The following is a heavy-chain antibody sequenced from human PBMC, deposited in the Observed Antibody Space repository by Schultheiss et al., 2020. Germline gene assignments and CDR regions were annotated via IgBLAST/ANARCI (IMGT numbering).Heavy chain of an antibody. CDR1: GFTFSAYA. D-gene: IGHD6-6*01. Sequence: GESLKISCVASGFTFSAYAMTWVRQAPGKGLEWVPSIGGSGNSTYSADSVKGRFTISRDNSKNTLYLQMNSLRAEDTAVYYCASLEYSSPTGPWGQGTLVTVSS. CDR2: IGGSGNST. J-gene: IGHJ5*02. CDR3: ASLEYSSPTGP. V-gene: IGHV3-23*01.